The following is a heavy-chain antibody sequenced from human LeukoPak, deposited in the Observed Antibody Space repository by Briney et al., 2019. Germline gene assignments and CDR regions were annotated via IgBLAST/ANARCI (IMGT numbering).Heavy chain of an antibody. J-gene: IGHJ3*01. D-gene: IGHD3-10*01. Sequence: SETLSLTCTVSGGSISSYYWSWIRQPARKGLEWIGRIYTSGSTNYNPSLKSRATIPVDTSKNQFSLKLSSVPAADTAVYYCARARGSITMVRGVIPRGQDAFDLWGQGPMVTVPS. V-gene: IGHV4-4*07. CDR1: GGSISSYY. CDR2: IYTSGST. CDR3: ARARGSITMVRGVIPRGQDAFDL.